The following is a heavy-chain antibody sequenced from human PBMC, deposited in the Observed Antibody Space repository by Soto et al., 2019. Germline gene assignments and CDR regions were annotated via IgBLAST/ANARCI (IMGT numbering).Heavy chain of an antibody. J-gene: IGHJ4*02. CDR3: AKRRGVGRTRSSFDY. D-gene: IGHD1-26*01. V-gene: IGHV1-46*02. CDR1: GYTFNRHY. CDR2: IDPSGGDT. Sequence: QVQLVQSGAEVRKPGASVKVSCKASGYTFNRHYIQWGRQAPGQGLEWMGMIDPSGGDTNYAKKCQGRVTLTSDTSTSTVYMELSSLRSEDTAVYYCAKRRGVGRTRSSFDYWGPGTLVIVSS.